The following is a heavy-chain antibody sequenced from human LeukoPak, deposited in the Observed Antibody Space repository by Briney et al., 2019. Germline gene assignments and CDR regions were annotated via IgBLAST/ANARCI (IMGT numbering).Heavy chain of an antibody. D-gene: IGHD2-15*01. CDR3: ARGFCSGGTCFDY. V-gene: IGHV3-53*01. CDR2: IYSGAGK. CDR1: GFTVSSNY. Sequence: QPGGSLRLSCAASGFTVSSNYMSWVRQAPGKGLEWVSFIYSGAGKDYADSVKGRFTISTDNSKNTMYLQMNSLRAEDTAVYYCARGFCSGGTCFDYWGQGTLVTISS. J-gene: IGHJ4*02.